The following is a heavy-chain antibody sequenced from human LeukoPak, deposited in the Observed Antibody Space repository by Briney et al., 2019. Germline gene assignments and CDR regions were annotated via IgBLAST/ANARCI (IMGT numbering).Heavy chain of an antibody. J-gene: IGHJ4*02. CDR1: GFTFSSYS. V-gene: IGHV3-21*04. CDR2: ISSSSSYI. Sequence: GGSLRLSCAASGFTFSSYSMNWVRQAPGKGLEWVSSISSSSSYIYYADSVKGRFTISRDNSKNTLYLQMNSLKAEDTAIYYCAKDPTDFDSSGQTYFDYWGQGTLVTVSS. D-gene: IGHD3-22*01. CDR3: AKDPTDFDSSGQTYFDY.